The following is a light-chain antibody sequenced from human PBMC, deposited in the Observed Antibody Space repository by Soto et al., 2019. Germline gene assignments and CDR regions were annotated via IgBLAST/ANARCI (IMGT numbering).Light chain of an antibody. CDR3: QQSYTSPLT. V-gene: IGKV1-39*01. J-gene: IGKJ4*01. Sequence: DIQMTQSPSSVSASVGDRVTIACRAGQSVRSYLNWYQQKPGKAPNLLIYASSTLQSGVPSRFSGGGSGTDFTLTISILQPEDFATYYCQQSYTSPLTFGGGTKVEI. CDR1: QSVRSY. CDR2: ASS.